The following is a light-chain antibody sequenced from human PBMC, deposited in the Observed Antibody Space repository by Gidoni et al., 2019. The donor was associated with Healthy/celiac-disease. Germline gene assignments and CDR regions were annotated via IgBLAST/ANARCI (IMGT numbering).Light chain of an antibody. CDR1: KLGDKY. V-gene: IGLV3-1*01. CDR2: QDS. J-gene: IGLJ2*01. Sequence: YELTQPPSVSVSPGQTASITCSGEKLGDKYACWYHKKPGQSPVLVIYQDSKRPSGIPERFSGSNSGNTATLTIRGTQAMDEADYYCQAWDSSTAHVVFGGGTKLTVL. CDR3: QAWDSSTAHVV.